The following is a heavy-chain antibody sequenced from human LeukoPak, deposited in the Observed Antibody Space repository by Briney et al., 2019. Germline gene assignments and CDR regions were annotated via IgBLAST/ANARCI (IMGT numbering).Heavy chain of an antibody. CDR2: ISWNSGSI. V-gene: IGHV3-9*03. J-gene: IGHJ3*02. CDR1: GFTFDDYA. D-gene: IGHD1-26*01. CDR3: AKDGSYYGDDAFDI. Sequence: GRSLRLSCAASGFTFDDYAMHWVRQAPGKGLEWVSGISWNSGSIGYADSVKGRFTISRDNAKNSLYLQMSSLRAEDMALYYCAKDGSYYGDDAFDIWGQGTMVTVSS.